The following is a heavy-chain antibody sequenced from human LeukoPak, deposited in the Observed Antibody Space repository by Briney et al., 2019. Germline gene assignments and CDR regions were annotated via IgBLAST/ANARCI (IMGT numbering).Heavy chain of an antibody. J-gene: IGHJ5*02. V-gene: IGHV3-66*01. CDR1: GGSFSGYY. CDR3: ARGAYGSGSYGDNWFDP. Sequence: ETLSLTCAVYGGSFSGYYWSWVRQAPGKGLEWVSVIYSGGSTYYADSVKGRFTISRDNSKNTLYLQMNSLRAEDTAVYYCARGAYGSGSYGDNWFDPWGQGTLVTVSS. D-gene: IGHD3-10*01. CDR2: IYSGGST.